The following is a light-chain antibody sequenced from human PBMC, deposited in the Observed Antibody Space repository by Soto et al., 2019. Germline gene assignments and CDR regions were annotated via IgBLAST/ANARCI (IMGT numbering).Light chain of an antibody. J-gene: IGKJ1*01. V-gene: IGKV3-20*01. CDR3: HQCYSSLT. Sequence: EIVLTQSPGTLSLSPGERASLSCRASQSLTSSYLAWYQQKPGQAPRLLIYGASSRATGIPDRFSGSGSGTDFTLTISRLEPEDFAVYYCHQCYSSLTFGQGTKVDIK. CDR2: GAS. CDR1: QSLTSSY.